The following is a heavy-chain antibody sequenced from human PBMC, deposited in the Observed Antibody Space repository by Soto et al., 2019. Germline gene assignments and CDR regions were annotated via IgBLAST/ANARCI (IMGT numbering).Heavy chain of an antibody. D-gene: IGHD4-4*01. Sequence: PGESLKISCKGSGYSFTSYWISWVRQMPGKGLEWMGRIDPSDSYTNYSPSFQGHVTISADKSISTAYLQWSSLKASDTAMYYCARNPMTTVTPGYYYGMDVWGPGTTVTVSS. J-gene: IGHJ6*02. CDR2: IDPSDSYT. CDR1: GYSFTSYW. V-gene: IGHV5-10-1*01. CDR3: ARNPMTTVTPGYYYGMDV.